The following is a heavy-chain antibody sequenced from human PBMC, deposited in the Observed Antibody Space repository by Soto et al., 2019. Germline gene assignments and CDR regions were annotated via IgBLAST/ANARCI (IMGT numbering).Heavy chain of an antibody. CDR2: IDWDDDK. J-gene: IGHJ6*02. Sequence: DSGPTLVNPTQTLTLTCAFSGFSLRTRGMCVSWIRQPPGKALEWLALIDWDDDKYYSTSLKTRLTISKDTSKNQVVLTMTNMDPVDTATYYCARVLSLGSGWGQGLDVWGQGTTVTVSS. CDR3: ARVLSLGSGWGQGLDV. D-gene: IGHD3-3*01. V-gene: IGHV2-70*01. CDR1: GFSLRTRGMC.